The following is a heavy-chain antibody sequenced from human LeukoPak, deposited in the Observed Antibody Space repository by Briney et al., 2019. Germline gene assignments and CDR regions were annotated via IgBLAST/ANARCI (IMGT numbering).Heavy chain of an antibody. V-gene: IGHV3-23*01. D-gene: IGHD6-13*01. Sequence: AGGSLRLSCAASGFTFSSYAMSWVRQAPGKGLEWVSAISGSGGSTYYADSVKGRFTISRDNSKNTLYLQMNSLRAEDTAVYYCAKDRRYSSSRRWFDPWGQGTLVTVSS. CDR3: AKDRRYSSSRRWFDP. CDR1: GFTFSSYA. CDR2: ISGSGGST. J-gene: IGHJ5*02.